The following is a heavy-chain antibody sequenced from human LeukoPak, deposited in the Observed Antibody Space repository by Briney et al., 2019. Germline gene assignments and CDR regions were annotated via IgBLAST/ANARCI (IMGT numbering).Heavy chain of an antibody. J-gene: IGHJ4*02. Sequence: SGGSLRLSCAASGFTVSSNYMSWVRQAPGKGLEWVSVIYSGGSTYYADSVKGRFTISRDNSKNTLYLQMNSLRAEDTAVYYCARARARRYFDYWGQGTLVTVSS. CDR3: ARARARRYFDY. V-gene: IGHV3-66*01. CDR1: GFTVSSNY. CDR2: IYSGGST. D-gene: IGHD3-10*01.